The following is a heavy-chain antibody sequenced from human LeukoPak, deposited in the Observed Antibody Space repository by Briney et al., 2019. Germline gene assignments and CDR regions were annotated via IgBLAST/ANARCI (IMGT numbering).Heavy chain of an antibody. CDR2: ISGSGGST. J-gene: IGHJ4*02. CDR3: AKPPRLATYYFDY. Sequence: GGSLRLSCAVSGFTFNNYAMSWVRQAPGKGLERVSGISGSGGSTYYADSVKGRFTISRDNSKNTLYLQMNSLRADDTAVYYCAKPPRLATYYFDYWGQGTLVTVSS. CDR1: GFTFNNYA. V-gene: IGHV3-23*01. D-gene: IGHD5-24*01.